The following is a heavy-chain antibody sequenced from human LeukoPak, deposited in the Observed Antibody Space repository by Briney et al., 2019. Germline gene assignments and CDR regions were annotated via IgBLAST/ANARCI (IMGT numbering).Heavy chain of an antibody. CDR1: GGSVSSYY. Sequence: SETLSLTCTVSGGSVSSYYWSWIRQPPGKGPEWIGYIYYSGSTNYNPSLKSRVTISVDTSKNQFSLKLSSVTAADTAVYYCARERGGNSDWFDPWGQGTLVTVSS. CDR2: IYYSGST. D-gene: IGHD4-23*01. V-gene: IGHV4-59*02. J-gene: IGHJ5*02. CDR3: ARERGGNSDWFDP.